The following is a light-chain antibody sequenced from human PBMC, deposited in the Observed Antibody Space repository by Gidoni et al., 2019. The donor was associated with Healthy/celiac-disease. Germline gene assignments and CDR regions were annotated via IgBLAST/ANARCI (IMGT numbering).Light chain of an antibody. J-gene: IGLJ1*01. V-gene: IGLV3-1*01. CDR1: KLGDKY. Sequence: SYELTQPPSVSVSPGQTASITCSGDKLGDKYACWYQQKPGQSPVLVIYQDSKRPSGIPERFSGSNSGNTATLTISGTQAMDEADYYCQAWDSFSVVFGTGTKVTVL. CDR2: QDS. CDR3: QAWDSFSVV.